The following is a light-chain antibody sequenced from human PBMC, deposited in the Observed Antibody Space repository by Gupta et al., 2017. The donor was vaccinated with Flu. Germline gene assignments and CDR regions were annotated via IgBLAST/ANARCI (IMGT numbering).Light chain of an antibody. CDR2: WAS. Sequence: DIVMTQSPDSLAVSLGERATINCKSSQSGLSSSNNKNYLVWYQQKPGQPPKLLISWASTRESGVPDRFSGSGSGTDFTLTISSLQAEDVAVYYCQQGDCDPLTFGGGTKVEIK. J-gene: IGKJ4*01. CDR3: QQGDCDPLT. CDR1: QSGLSSSNNKNY. V-gene: IGKV4-1*01.